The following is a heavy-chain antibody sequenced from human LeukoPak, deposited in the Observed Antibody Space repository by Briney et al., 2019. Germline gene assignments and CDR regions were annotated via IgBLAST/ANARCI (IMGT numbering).Heavy chain of an antibody. J-gene: IGHJ3*02. CDR1: GFTFSRHD. V-gene: IGHV3-30*18. CDR3: AKGVSSSWSNDAFDI. D-gene: IGHD6-13*01. Sequence: GGSLRLSWVASGFTFSRHDMNWVRQAPGKGLEWVAVISYDGSNKYYADSVKGRFTISRDNSKNALYLQMNSLRTEDTAVYYCAKGVSSSWSNDAFDIWGQGTMVTVSS. CDR2: ISYDGSNK.